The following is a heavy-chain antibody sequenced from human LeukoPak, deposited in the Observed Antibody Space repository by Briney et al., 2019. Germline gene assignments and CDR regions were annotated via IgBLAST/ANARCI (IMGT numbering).Heavy chain of an antibody. J-gene: IGHJ5*02. V-gene: IGHV3-74*01. CDR3: TRNRAFTMIRGVITNWFDP. D-gene: IGHD3-10*01. Sequence: PGGSLRLSCAASGFTFSSYRMHWVRQAPGKGLVWVSRINSDGSSTSYADSVKGRFTISRDNAKNTLYLQMNSLRAEDTAVYYCTRNRAFTMIRGVITNWFDPWGQGTQVTVSS. CDR2: INSDGSST. CDR1: GFTFSSYR.